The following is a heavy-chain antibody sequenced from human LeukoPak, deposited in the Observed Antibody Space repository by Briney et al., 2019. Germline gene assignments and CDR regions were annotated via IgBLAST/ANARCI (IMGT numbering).Heavy chain of an antibody. D-gene: IGHD3-22*01. J-gene: IGHJ4*02. CDR1: GFTFSSYW. V-gene: IGHV3-7*01. CDR2: IKQDGSEK. Sequence: GGSLRLSCAASGFTFSSYWMSWVRQAPGKGLEWVANIKQDGSEKYYVDSVKGRFTISRDNAKNSLYLQMNSLRAEDTAVYYCARDSSGKYYYDSSGYLYWGQGTLVTVSS. CDR3: ARDSSGKYYYDSSGYLY.